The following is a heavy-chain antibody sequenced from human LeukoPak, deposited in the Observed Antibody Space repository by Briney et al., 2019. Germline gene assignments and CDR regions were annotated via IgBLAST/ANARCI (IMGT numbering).Heavy chain of an antibody. V-gene: IGHV3-48*03. Sequence: GGSLRLSCAASGFTFSSYEMNWVRQAPGKGLEWVSDISSSGSTIYYADSVKGRFTISRDNAKNSLYLQMNSLRAEDTAVYYCARASHYGSGSYYFDYWGQGTLVTVSS. D-gene: IGHD3-10*01. CDR3: ARASHYGSGSYYFDY. J-gene: IGHJ4*02. CDR1: GFTFSSYE. CDR2: ISSSGSTI.